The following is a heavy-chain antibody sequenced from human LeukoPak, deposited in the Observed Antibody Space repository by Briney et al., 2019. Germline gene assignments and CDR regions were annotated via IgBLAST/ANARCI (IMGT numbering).Heavy chain of an antibody. CDR2: IYSGAGT. CDR1: GFTFSRNY. J-gene: IGHJ4*02. D-gene: IGHD6-19*01. V-gene: IGHV3-66*01. CDR3: ATTHPSGWTYFDY. Sequence: GGSLRLFCTASGFTFSRNYMSWVRQARGGGLEGVSVIYSGAGTYYADSVKGRFTISRDNSKNTLYLQMNSLRAEDTAVYYCATTHPSGWTYFDYWGQGTLVTVSS.